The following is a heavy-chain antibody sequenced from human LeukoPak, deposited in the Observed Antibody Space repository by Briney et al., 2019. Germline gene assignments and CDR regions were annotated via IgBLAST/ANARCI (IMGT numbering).Heavy chain of an antibody. J-gene: IGHJ4*02. CDR3: ARQGTTGTTVDY. CDR1: GGSISSSSYY. D-gene: IGHD1-1*01. Sequence: SETLSLTCTVSGGSISSSSYYWGWIRQPPGKGLEWIGSIYYSGSTYYNPSLKSRVTISVDTSKNQFSLKLSSVTAAGTAVYYCARQGTTGTTVDYWGQGTLVTVSS. V-gene: IGHV4-39*01. CDR2: IYYSGST.